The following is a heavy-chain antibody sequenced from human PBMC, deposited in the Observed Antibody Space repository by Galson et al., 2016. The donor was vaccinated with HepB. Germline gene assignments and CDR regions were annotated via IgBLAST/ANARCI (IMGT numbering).Heavy chain of an antibody. Sequence: QSGAAVKKPGESLKLSCKGSGYSFTTSWIAWVRQMPGQGLEWRGALYPGASDTRYSPSFEGQVTISVDKSIKTAYLQWISLKASDTAMYYGARHLFPRGGAFSVYGPWGQGTLVTVSS. D-gene: IGHD5/OR15-5a*01. J-gene: IGHJ5*02. V-gene: IGHV5-51*01. CDR1: GYSFTTSW. CDR2: LYPGASDT. CDR3: ARHLFPRGGAFSVYGP.